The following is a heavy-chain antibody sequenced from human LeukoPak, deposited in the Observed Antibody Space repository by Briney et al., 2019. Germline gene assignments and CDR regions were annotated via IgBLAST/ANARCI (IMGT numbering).Heavy chain of an antibody. Sequence: PGGSLRLSCVVSGFTFKTYAMSWVRQAPGKGLEWVSGISGSGGSIYYVDSVKGRFTISRDNSKNTLFLQMNSLRAEDTAVYYCAKDGSGYSYGYRWNFDYWGQGTLVTVSS. CDR1: GFTFKTYA. V-gene: IGHV3-23*01. CDR2: ISGSGGSI. J-gene: IGHJ4*02. D-gene: IGHD5-18*01. CDR3: AKDGSGYSYGYRWNFDY.